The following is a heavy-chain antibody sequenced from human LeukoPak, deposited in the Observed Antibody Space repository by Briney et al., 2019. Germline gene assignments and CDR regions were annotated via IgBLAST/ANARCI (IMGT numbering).Heavy chain of an antibody. CDR3: ARAGQRGNWNDVAPFDY. CDR2: IKSKTDGGTT. V-gene: IGHV3-15*01. D-gene: IGHD1-1*01. J-gene: IGHJ4*02. CDR1: GFTFSNAW. Sequence: PGGSLRLSCAASGFTFSNAWMSWVRQAPGKGLEWVGRIKSKTDGGTTDYAAPVKGRFTISRDDSKNTLYLQMNSLRAEDTAVYYCARAGQRGNWNDVAPFDYWGQGTLVTVSS.